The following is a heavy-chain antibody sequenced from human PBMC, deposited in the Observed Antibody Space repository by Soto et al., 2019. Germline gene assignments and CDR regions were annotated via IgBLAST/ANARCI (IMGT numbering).Heavy chain of an antibody. D-gene: IGHD3-22*01. CDR2: IYWDDDK. V-gene: IGHV2-5*02. CDR3: AHIPLYDSSGFRFDP. J-gene: IGHJ5*02. CDR1: GFSLSTSGVG. Sequence: SGPTLVNPTQTLTLTCTFSGFSLSTSGVGVGWIRQPPGKALEWVAVIYWDDDKRYSPPLKSRLTITKDTSKNHVLLTMTSMAHVDTATYYCAHIPLYDSSGFRFDPWGQGTLVTVSS.